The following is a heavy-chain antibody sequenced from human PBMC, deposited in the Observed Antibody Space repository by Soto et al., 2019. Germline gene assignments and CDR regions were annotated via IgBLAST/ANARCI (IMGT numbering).Heavy chain of an antibody. Sequence: SETLSLTCAVSGGSISSGGYSWSWIRQPPGKGLEWTGYIYYRGSTNYNPSLRSRVTISADTSKNHFSLILSSVTAADTAVYYCAREGYYDTSGYPRYYYYGMDVWGQGTTVTVSS. CDR3: AREGYYDTSGYPRYYYYGMDV. CDR2: IYYRGST. CDR1: GGSISSGGYS. J-gene: IGHJ6*02. D-gene: IGHD3-22*01. V-gene: IGHV4-61*08.